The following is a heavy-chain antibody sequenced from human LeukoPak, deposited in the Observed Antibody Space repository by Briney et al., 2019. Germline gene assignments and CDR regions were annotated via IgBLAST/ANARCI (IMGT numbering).Heavy chain of an antibody. D-gene: IGHD2-15*01. J-gene: IGHJ6*02. CDR1: GGSISSGDYY. CDR2: IYYSGST. V-gene: IGHV4-30-4*01. CDR3: ARVATVVAANYYYYGMDV. Sequence: SQTLSLTCTVSGGSISSGDYYWSWIRQPPGTGLEWIGYIYYSGSTYYNPSLKSRVTISVDTSKNQFSLKLSSVTAADTAVYYCARVATVVAANYYYYGMDVWGQGTTVTVSS.